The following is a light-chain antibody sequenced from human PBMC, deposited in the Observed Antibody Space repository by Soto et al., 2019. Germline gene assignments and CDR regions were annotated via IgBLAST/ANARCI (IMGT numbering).Light chain of an antibody. Sequence: VVTPSPATLSFSPGERATLSCRASQSVSSYLAWYQQKPGQAPRLLISEASNRAAGIPARFSGSGSGTDFTLTISSLEPEDFAVYYCQQSHNWPRTFGQGTKVDIK. V-gene: IGKV3-11*01. CDR1: QSVSSY. J-gene: IGKJ1*01. CDR3: QQSHNWPRT. CDR2: EAS.